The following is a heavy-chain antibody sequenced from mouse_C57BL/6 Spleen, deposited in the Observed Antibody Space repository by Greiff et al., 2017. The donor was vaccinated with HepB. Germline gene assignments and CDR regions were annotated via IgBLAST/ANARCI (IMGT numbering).Heavy chain of an antibody. CDR3: ARSGSFPYYFDY. Sequence: VQLQQPGAELVMPGASVKLSCKASGYTFTSYWMHWVKQRPGQGLEWIGEIDPSDSYTNYNQKFKGKSTLTVDKSSSTAYMQLSSLTSEDSAVYYCARSGSFPYYFDYWGQGTTLTVSS. J-gene: IGHJ2*01. D-gene: IGHD1-1*01. CDR2: IDPSDSYT. CDR1: GYTFTSYW. V-gene: IGHV1-69*01.